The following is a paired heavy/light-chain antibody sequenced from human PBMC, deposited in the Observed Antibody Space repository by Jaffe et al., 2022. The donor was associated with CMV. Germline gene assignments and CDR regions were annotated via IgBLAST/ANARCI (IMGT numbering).Light chain of an antibody. CDR2: WAS. CDR3: QQYYSVPYT. V-gene: IGKV4-1*01. Sequence: DIVMTQSPDSLAVSLGERATINCKSSQSVLYISSNKNYLAWYQQKPGQPPKLLIYWASTRESGVPDRFSGSGSGTDFTLTISSLQAEDVAVYYCQQYYSVPYTFGQGTKLEIK. J-gene: IGKJ2*01. CDR1: QSVLYISSNKNY.
Heavy chain of an antibody. CDR1: GGSISSYY. D-gene: IGHD6-13*01. CDR3: AGIAAAGTLLETKDAFDI. J-gene: IGHJ3*02. CDR2: IYYSGST. Sequence: QVQLQESGPGLVKPSETLSLTCTVSGGSISSYYWSWIRQPPGKGLEWIGYIYYSGSTNYNPSLKSRVTISVDTSKNQFSLKLSSVTAADTAVYYCAGIAAAGTLLETKDAFDIWGQGTMVTVSS. V-gene: IGHV4-59*08.